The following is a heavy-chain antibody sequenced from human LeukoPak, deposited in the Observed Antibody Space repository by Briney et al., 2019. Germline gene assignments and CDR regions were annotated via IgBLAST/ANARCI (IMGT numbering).Heavy chain of an antibody. D-gene: IGHD4-23*01. V-gene: IGHV4-59*01. CDR2: IYYSGST. CDR3: ARDRYGGNNWFDP. Sequence: PSETLSLTCTVSGGSISSYYWSWIRQPPGKGLEWIGYIYYSGSTNYNPSLKSRVTISVDTSKNQFSLKLSSVTAADTAVYYCARDRYGGNNWFDPWGQGTLVTVSS. J-gene: IGHJ5*02. CDR1: GGSISSYY.